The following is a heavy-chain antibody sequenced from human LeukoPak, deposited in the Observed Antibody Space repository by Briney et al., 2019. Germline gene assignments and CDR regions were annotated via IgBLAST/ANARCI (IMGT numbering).Heavy chain of an antibody. J-gene: IGHJ4*02. CDR3: ARHSYSSSSRVFDY. Sequence: SETLSLTCAVYGGSFSGYYWSWIRQPPGKGLEWIGEINHSGSTNYNPSLKSRVTISVDTSKNQFSLKLTSVTAADTAVHYCARHSYSSSSRVFDYWGQGTLVTVSS. CDR1: GGSFSGYY. D-gene: IGHD6-6*01. CDR2: INHSGST. V-gene: IGHV4-34*01.